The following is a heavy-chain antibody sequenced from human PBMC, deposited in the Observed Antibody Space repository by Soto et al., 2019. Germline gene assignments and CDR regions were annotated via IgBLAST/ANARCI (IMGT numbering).Heavy chain of an antibody. CDR3: AGRVAGCQHYDC. Sequence: PGESLKISCKGSGFSFASYWITWVRQMPGKGLEWIGRIDPRDSHTTYSPSFQGHVTISADESISTAYLQWSSLKASDTAMYYCAGRVAGCQHYDCWGQGTLVTVSS. D-gene: IGHD2-2*01. CDR1: GFSFASYW. V-gene: IGHV5-10-1*01. CDR2: IDPRDSHT. J-gene: IGHJ4*02.